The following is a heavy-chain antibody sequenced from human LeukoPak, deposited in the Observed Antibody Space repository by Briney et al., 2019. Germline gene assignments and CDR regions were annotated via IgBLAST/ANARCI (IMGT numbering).Heavy chain of an antibody. D-gene: IGHD3-10*01. J-gene: IGHJ4*02. CDR1: GYTFTSYY. V-gene: IGHV1-46*01. CDR3: ARDSPRVYYGSGSYYNALGY. Sequence: ASVKVSCKAFGYTFTSYYMHWVRQAPGQGHEWMGIINPSGGSTSYAQKFQGRVTMTRDTSTSNVYMELSRLRSEDTTVYYCARDSPRVYYGSGSYYNALGYWGQGTLVTVSS. CDR2: INPSGGST.